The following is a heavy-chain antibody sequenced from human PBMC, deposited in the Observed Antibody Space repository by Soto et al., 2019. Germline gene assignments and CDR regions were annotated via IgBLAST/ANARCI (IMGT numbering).Heavy chain of an antibody. D-gene: IGHD6-13*01. Sequence: QVQLVQSGAEVKKPGSSVKVSCKASGGTFSSYAISWVRQAPGQGLEWMGGIIPIFGTANYAQKFQGRVTITGDESTSTAYMELSSLSSEDTAVYYCAMGSSWYSNWASFDYWGQGTLVTVSS. CDR3: AMGSSWYSNWASFDY. V-gene: IGHV1-69*01. CDR1: GGTFSSYA. CDR2: IIPIFGTA. J-gene: IGHJ4*02.